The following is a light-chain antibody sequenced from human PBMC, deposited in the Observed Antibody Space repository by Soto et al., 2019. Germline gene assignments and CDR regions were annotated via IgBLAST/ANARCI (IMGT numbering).Light chain of an antibody. V-gene: IGKV3-15*01. Sequence: EIVMTQSPATLSVSPVEIATLSFRASQSIYSNLAWYQQRPGQPPRLLIYRASTRATDIPARFSGSGSGTEFTLTISSLQSEDFAVYYCQQYHNLWTCGQGTKGDIK. J-gene: IGKJ1*01. CDR3: QQYHNLWT. CDR1: QSIYSN. CDR2: RAS.